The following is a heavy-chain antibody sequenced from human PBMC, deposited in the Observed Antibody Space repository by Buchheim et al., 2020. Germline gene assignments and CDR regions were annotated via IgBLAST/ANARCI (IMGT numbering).Heavy chain of an antibody. Sequence: EVQLVESGGGLVQPGGSLRLSCAASGFTFSSYSMNWVRQAPGKGLEWVSYISNSGRTIDYADSVKGRFTISIDNAKNSLYLQMNNLRDEDKAVYYCASLRGYSYGYADYWGQGTL. CDR1: GFTFSSYS. D-gene: IGHD5-18*01. CDR3: ASLRGYSYGYADY. V-gene: IGHV3-48*02. J-gene: IGHJ4*02. CDR2: ISNSGRTI.